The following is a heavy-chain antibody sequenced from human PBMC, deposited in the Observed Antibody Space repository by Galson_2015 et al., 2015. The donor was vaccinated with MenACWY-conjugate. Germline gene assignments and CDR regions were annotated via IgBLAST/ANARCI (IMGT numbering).Heavy chain of an antibody. D-gene: IGHD2-8*01. CDR2: ISNDGSNK. V-gene: IGHV3-30*18. CDR3: AKEARGRCSTAPSGVHA. Sequence: SLRLSCAASGFTFGGYGMHWVRQAPGKGLEWVAVISNDGSNKTYADSVKGRFIISRDNSKNTVYLQVNSLRAEDTADYYCAKEARGRCSTAPSGVHACGRGTTVTVSS. J-gene: IGHJ6*02. CDR1: GFTFGGYG.